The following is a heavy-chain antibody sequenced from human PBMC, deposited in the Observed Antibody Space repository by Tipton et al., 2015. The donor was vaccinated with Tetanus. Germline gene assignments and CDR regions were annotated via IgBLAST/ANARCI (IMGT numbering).Heavy chain of an antibody. CDR1: GFSFSSYS. Sequence: SLRLSCVASGFSFSSYSVNWVRQTPDKGLEWVSHITSLSSKMDYADSVKGRFTISRDNAKNSLYLQMNSLRDEDTAVYYRVRVGLYDLCDFWGQGTPVTVSS. V-gene: IGHV3-48*02. J-gene: IGHJ4*02. CDR3: VRVGLYDLCDF. D-gene: IGHD5/OR15-5a*01. CDR2: ITSLSSKM.